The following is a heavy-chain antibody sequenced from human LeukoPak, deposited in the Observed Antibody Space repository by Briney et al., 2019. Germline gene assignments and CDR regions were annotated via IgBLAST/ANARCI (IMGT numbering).Heavy chain of an antibody. CDR1: GFTFSSYG. Sequence: GGSLRLSCAASGFTFSSYGMHWVRQAPGKGLEWVAFIRYDGSNKYYADSVKGRFTISRDNSKNTLYLQTNSLRAEDTAVYYCAKDHVWFGELGSYYYGMDVWGQGTTVTVSS. D-gene: IGHD3-10*01. J-gene: IGHJ6*02. CDR2: IRYDGSNK. CDR3: AKDHVWFGELGSYYYGMDV. V-gene: IGHV3-30*02.